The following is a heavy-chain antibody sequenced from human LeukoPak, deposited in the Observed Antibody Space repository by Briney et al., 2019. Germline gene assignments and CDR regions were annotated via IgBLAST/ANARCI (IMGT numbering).Heavy chain of an antibody. Sequence: GGSLRLSCAASGFTFSSYSMHWVRQAPGKGLEWVSSISSSSSYIYYADSVKGRFTISRDNAKNSLYLQMNSLRAEDTAVYYCARDRYSSSTPNYWGQGTLVTVSS. CDR3: ARDRYSSSTPNY. CDR2: ISSSSSYI. CDR1: GFTFSSYS. D-gene: IGHD6-13*01. J-gene: IGHJ4*02. V-gene: IGHV3-21*01.